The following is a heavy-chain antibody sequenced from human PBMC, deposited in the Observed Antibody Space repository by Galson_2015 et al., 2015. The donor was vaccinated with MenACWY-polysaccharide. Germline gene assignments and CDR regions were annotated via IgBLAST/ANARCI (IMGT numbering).Heavy chain of an antibody. D-gene: IGHD3-22*01. Sequence: ETLPLTCTVSGGSVTSSSYYWSWIRQSPGKGLEWIGSIHSSGTTFYNPSHKSRVTISGDASRMQFSLTLMSVTAADTATYFCARFLYYDSSAFYFDYWGQGALVTVSS. CDR2: IHSSGTT. J-gene: IGHJ4*02. CDR1: GGSVTSSSYY. CDR3: ARFLYYDSSAFYFDY. V-gene: IGHV4-39*01.